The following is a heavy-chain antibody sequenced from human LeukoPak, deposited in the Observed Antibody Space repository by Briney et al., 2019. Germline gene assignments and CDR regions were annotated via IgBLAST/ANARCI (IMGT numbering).Heavy chain of an antibody. CDR1: GFTFSSYG. D-gene: IGHD3-22*01. CDR2: IWYDGSNK. CDR3: ARDALPYYYDSSGYADY. Sequence: GRSLRLSCAASGFTFSSYGMHRVRQAPGKGLEWVAVIWYDGSNKYYADSVKGRFTISRDNSKNTLYLQMNSLRAEDTAVYYCARDALPYYYDSSGYADYWGQGTLVTVSS. J-gene: IGHJ4*02. V-gene: IGHV3-33*01.